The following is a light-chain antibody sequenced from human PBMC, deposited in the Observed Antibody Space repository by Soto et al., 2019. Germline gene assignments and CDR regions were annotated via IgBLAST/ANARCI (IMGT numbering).Light chain of an antibody. CDR2: GVS. V-gene: IGLV2-8*01. CDR1: SSDIGTFSS. Sequence: QSALTQPPSASGSPGQSVTISCTGTSSDIGTFSSISWYQQYPGKAPKLMILGVSQRTSGVPDPFAGSKSANTASLTVSGIQDEDEAKYYCSSQAGSDRLMVFSGGTKLNVL. J-gene: IGLJ2*01. CDR3: SSQAGSDRLMV.